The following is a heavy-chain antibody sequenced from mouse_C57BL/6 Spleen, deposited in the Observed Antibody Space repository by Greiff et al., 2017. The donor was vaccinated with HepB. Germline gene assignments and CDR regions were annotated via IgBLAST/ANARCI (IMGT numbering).Heavy chain of an antibody. CDR1: GYTFTSYW. J-gene: IGHJ2*01. CDR3: ARDGGYFDY. Sequence: VQLQQSGAELAKPGASVKLSCKASGYTFTSYWMHWVKQRPGQGLEWIGYINPSSGYTKYNQKFKDKVTLTADKSSSTAYMQLSSLTYEDSAVYYCARDGGYFDYWGQGTTLTVSS. V-gene: IGHV1-7*01. CDR2: INPSSGYT.